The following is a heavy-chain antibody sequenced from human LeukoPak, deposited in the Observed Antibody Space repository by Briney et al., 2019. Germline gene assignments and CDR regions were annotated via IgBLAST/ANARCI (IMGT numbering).Heavy chain of an antibody. J-gene: IGHJ3*02. CDR2: IFPGDSDT. CDR1: GFTFTNYW. CDR3: ARTSSTTFVGAFDI. V-gene: IGHV5-51*01. D-gene: IGHD2-2*01. Sequence: GESLKISCRGSGFTFTNYWIGWVRQMPGKGLEWMGIIFPGDSDTRYSPSFQGQVTMSADKSISTAYLQWSSLKASGTAMYYCARTSSTTFVGAFDIWGQGTMVTISS.